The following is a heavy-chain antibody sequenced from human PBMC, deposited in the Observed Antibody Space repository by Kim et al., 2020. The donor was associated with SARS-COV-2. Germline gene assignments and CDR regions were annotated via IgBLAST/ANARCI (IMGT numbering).Heavy chain of an antibody. CDR3: AKPSTTFLGGYYYYYYMDV. J-gene: IGHJ6*03. Sequence: KGRFTISRDNSKNTLYLQMNSLRAEDTAVYYCAKPSTTFLGGYYYYYYMDVWGKGTTVTVSS. V-gene: IGHV3-30*02. D-gene: IGHD1-1*01.